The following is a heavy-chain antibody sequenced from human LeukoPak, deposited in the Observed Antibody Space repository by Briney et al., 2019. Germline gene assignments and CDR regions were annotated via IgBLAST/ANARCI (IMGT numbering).Heavy chain of an antibody. CDR1: GFTFSSYW. J-gene: IGHJ4*02. V-gene: IGHV3-7*01. Sequence: GGSLRLSCAASGFTFSSYWMHWVRQAPGKGLEWVANIKQDGSGKYYVDSVKGRFTISRDNAKNSLYLQMNSLRAEDTAVYYCARDVTYYDFWSGYYTSHWGQGTLVTVSS. CDR2: IKQDGSGK. CDR3: ARDVTYYDFWSGYYTSH. D-gene: IGHD3-3*01.